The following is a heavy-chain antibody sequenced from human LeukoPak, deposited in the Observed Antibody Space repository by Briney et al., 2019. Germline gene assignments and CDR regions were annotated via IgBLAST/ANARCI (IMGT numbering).Heavy chain of an antibody. V-gene: IGHV1-18*03. CDR1: GNTFTNYG. Sequence: ASVKVSCKASGNTFTNYGISRVRQSPGQGLEWMGWISAYNVNANYGQKFQGRVTMTTDTTTSTAYMEMRSLRSDDMAVYYGARDGHRRYYYDSSGREHAFDSWGQGTMVTVSS. CDR2: ISAYNVNA. D-gene: IGHD3-22*01. CDR3: ARDGHRRYYYDSSGREHAFDS. J-gene: IGHJ3*02.